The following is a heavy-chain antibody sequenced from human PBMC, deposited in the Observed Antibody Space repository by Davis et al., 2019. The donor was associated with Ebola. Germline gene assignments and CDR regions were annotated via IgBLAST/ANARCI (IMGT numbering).Heavy chain of an antibody. V-gene: IGHV4-59*08. D-gene: IGHD3-3*01. CDR1: GGSIKSYS. CDR3: ARHAHYDFSTGYYRRKAHFDY. Sequence: PSETLSLTCAVSGGSIKSYSWSWLRQSPGKGLEWIGYTGSTNYNPSLQSRATISVDTSKNEFSLRLSSMTAADTAVYFCARHAHYDFSTGYYRRKAHFDYWGQGILVTVSS. J-gene: IGHJ4*02. CDR2: TGST.